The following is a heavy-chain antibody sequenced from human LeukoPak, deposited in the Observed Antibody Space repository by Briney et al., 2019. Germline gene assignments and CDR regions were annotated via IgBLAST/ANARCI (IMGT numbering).Heavy chain of an antibody. D-gene: IGHD2-15*01. CDR3: ARGVVADYYYYYGMDV. J-gene: IGHJ6*02. CDR2: ISSSGSTI. CDR1: AFTFSSYE. Sequence: GGSLRLSCAASAFTFSSYEMNWVRQAPGKGLEWVSYISSSGSTIYYADSVKGRFTISRDNAKNSLYLQMNSLRAEDTAVYYCARGVVADYYYYYGMDVWGQGTTVTVSS. V-gene: IGHV3-48*03.